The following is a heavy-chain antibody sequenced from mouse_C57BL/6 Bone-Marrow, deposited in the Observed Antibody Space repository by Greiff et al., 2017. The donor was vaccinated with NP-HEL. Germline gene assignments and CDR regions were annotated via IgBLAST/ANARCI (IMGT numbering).Heavy chain of an antibody. V-gene: IGHV5-6*01. D-gene: IGHD1-1*01. CDR1: GFTFSSYG. CDR2: ISSGGSYT. Sequence: EVQVVESGGDLVKPGGSLKLSCAASGFTFSSYGMSWVRQTPDKRLEWVATISSGGSYTYYPDSVKGRFTISRDNAKNTLYLQMSSLKSGDTAMYYGALITTVVLHGYFDVWGTGTTVTVSS. J-gene: IGHJ1*03. CDR3: ALITTVVLHGYFDV.